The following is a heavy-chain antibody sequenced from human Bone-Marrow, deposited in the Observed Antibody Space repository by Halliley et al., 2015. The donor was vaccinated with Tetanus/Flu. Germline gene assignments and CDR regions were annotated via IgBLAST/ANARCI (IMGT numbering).Heavy chain of an antibody. V-gene: IGHV3-33*08. CDR2: LWFDGSQA. Sequence: SLRLSCAVPGFTFSIYDTTYGMHWVRQAPGKGLEWVTHLWFDGSQAYYAESVKGRFTVSRDNPKNTVYLQMNSLRVEDTAVYYCARDGGADYVEYGEAVPQEVGMDVWGHGTTVIVSS. J-gene: IGHJ6*02. CDR3: ARDGGADYVEYGEAVPQEVGMDV. D-gene: IGHD4-17*01. CDR1: GFTFSIYDTTYG.